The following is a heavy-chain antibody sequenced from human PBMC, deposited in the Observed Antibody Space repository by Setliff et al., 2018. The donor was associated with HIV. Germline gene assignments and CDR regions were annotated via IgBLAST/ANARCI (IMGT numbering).Heavy chain of an antibody. CDR3: ARGRFRGGGFDY. V-gene: IGHV4-4*08. CDR2: IYTTGST. J-gene: IGHJ4*02. D-gene: IGHD3-10*01. CDR1: GDSMSGYY. Sequence: SETLSLTCAVSGDSMSGYYWSWIRQSPGKKLEWIGYIYTTGSTNYNPSLKSRVTISLDTSKNQFSLKLSSVSAADTAMYYCARGRFRGGGFDYWGQGTLVTVSS.